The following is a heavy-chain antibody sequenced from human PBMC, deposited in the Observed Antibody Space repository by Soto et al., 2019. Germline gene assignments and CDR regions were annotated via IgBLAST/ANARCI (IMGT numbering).Heavy chain of an antibody. D-gene: IGHD5-12*01. CDR1: GFTFSSYN. CDR3: ASTRRDGYNNYYYYYGMDV. CDR2: ISSSSSYI. V-gene: IGHV3-21*01. Sequence: GSLRLSCAASGFTFSSYNMNWVRQAPGKGLEWVSSISSSSSYIYYADSVKGRFTISRDNAKNSLYLQMNSLRAEDTAAYYCASTRRDGYNNYYYYYGMDVWGQGTTVTVSS. J-gene: IGHJ6*02.